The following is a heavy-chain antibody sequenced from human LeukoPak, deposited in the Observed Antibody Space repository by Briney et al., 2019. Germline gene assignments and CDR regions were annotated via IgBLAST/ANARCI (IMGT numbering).Heavy chain of an antibody. V-gene: IGHV1-2*02. CDR3: ARENWNDGSVDY. Sequence: ASVKVSCKASGYTFTGYYMRWVRQAPGQGLEWMGWINPNSGGTNYAQKFQGRVTMTRDTSISTAYMELRRLRSDDTAAYYCARENWNDGSVDYWGQGTLVTVSS. CDR1: GYTFTGYY. J-gene: IGHJ4*02. CDR2: INPNSGGT. D-gene: IGHD1-1*01.